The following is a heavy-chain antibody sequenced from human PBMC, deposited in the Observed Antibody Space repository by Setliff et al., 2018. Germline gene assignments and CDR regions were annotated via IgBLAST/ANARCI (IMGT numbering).Heavy chain of an antibody. CDR2: ISAYNGNT. CDR3: ARDKGLMSSGWYGY. D-gene: IGHD6-19*01. CDR1: GSTFSNHS. Sequence: SVKVSCKTSGSTFSNHSVSWVRQAPGQGLEWMGWISAYNGNTNYAQKFQGRVTITADESTSTAYMELSSLRSEDTAVYYCARDKGLMSSGWYGYWGQGTLVTVSS. J-gene: IGHJ4*02. V-gene: IGHV1-69*13.